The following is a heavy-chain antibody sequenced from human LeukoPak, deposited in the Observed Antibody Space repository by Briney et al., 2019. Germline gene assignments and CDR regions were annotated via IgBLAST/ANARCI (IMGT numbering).Heavy chain of an antibody. CDR1: GGSISSSSYY. D-gene: IGHD6-13*01. CDR2: IYHSGST. J-gene: IGHJ4*02. Sequence: PSETLSLTCTVSGGSISSSSYYWGWIRQPPGKGPEWIGYIYHSGSTYYNPSLKSRVTISVDTSKNQFSLKLRSVTAADTAVYYCARSSSSWYYFDYWGQGTLVTVSS. CDR3: ARSSSSWYYFDY. V-gene: IGHV4-61*05.